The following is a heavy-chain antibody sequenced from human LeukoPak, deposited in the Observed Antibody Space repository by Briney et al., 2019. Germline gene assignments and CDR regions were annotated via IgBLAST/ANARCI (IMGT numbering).Heavy chain of an antibody. J-gene: IGHJ4*02. V-gene: IGHV1-2*02. CDR2: INPNGGAT. D-gene: IGHD2-21*01. CDR1: GYTLTDYY. CDR3: ARDNCGGDCEDY. Sequence: ASVKVSCKASGYTLTDYYIHWVRQAPGQGLEWMGWINPNGGATNYPQKVQGRVTMTTEKSIRTAYMELSRLTSDETALYYCARDNCGGDCEDYWGQGSQVTVSS.